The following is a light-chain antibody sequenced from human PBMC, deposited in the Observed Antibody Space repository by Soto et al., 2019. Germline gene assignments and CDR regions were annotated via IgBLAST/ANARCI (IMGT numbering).Light chain of an antibody. J-gene: IGKJ1*01. CDR1: QSVSNNY. CDR3: QQYGSSPQT. V-gene: IGKV3-20*01. Sequence: ILLSQSPGTPSLSPGERATLPFRASQSVSNNYLAWYQQKPGQAPRLLIHGATTRATGIPARFSGSGSGTEFTLTISRLEPEDFAVYYCQQYGSSPQTFGQGTKVGIK. CDR2: GAT.